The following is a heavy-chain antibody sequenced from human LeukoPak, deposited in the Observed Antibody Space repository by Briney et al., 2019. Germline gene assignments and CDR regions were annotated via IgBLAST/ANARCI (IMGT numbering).Heavy chain of an antibody. J-gene: IGHJ5*02. CDR2: IMPLFGTA. CDR3: ARDVHSDYGSGWFDP. CDR1: GGTFNNSA. V-gene: IGHV1-69*05. D-gene: IGHD5-12*01. Sequence: SVKVSCKTSGGTFNNSAISWVRQAPGQGLEWLGGIMPLFGTAGYAQKFQGRVTITKDESTRTVYLELTSLTSDDTAVYYCARDVHSDYGSGWFDPWGQGTLVSVSS.